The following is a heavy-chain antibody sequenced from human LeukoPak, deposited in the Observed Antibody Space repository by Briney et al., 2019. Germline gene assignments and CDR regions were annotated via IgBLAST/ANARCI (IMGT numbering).Heavy chain of an antibody. Sequence: PGGSLRLSCAASGFTFSSYSMNWVRQAPGKGLEWVSSISSSSSYIYYADSVKGRFTISRDNAKNSLYPQMNSLRAEDTAVYYCARVGKYCSSTSCYHFDYWGQGTLVTVSS. D-gene: IGHD2-2*01. CDR3: ARVGKYCSSTSCYHFDY. J-gene: IGHJ4*02. V-gene: IGHV3-21*01. CDR2: ISSSSSYI. CDR1: GFTFSSYS.